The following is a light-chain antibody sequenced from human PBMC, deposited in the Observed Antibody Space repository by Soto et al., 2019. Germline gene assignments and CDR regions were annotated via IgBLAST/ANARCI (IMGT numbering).Light chain of an antibody. V-gene: IGKV1-39*01. CDR3: QQGEA. J-gene: IGKJ1*01. CDR2: AAS. CDR1: QSISSY. Sequence: DIQMTQSPSSLSASVGDRVTITCRASQSISSYLNWYQQKPGKAPKLLIYAASSLQSGVPSRFSGSESGTDFTLTISSLQPEDFATYYCQQGEAFGQGTKVEIK.